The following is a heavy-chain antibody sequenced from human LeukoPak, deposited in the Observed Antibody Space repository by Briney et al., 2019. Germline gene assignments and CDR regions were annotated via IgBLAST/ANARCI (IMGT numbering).Heavy chain of an antibody. CDR1: GGSISSYY. Sequence: PSETLSLTCTVSGGSISSYYWSWIRQPPGKGLEWIGYIYYSGTTNYDPSLKSRVTISVDTSKNQFSLKLTSVTAADTAVYYCSRGRVGGTSMDYYYYYMDVWGKGTTVTISS. V-gene: IGHV4-59*01. D-gene: IGHD1-26*01. CDR2: IYYSGTT. J-gene: IGHJ6*03. CDR3: SRGRVGGTSMDYYYYYMDV.